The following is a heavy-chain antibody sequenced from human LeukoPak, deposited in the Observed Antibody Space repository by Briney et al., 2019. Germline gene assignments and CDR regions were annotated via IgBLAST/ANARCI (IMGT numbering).Heavy chain of an antibody. D-gene: IGHD2-2*02. V-gene: IGHV1-8*01. CDR2: MNPNSGNT. J-gene: IGHJ4*02. CDR1: GYTFTSYD. CDR3: ARTPHCSSTSCYNDLFDY. Sequence: ASVKVSCKASGYTFTSYDINWVRQATGQGLEWMGWMNPNSGNTGYAQKFQGRVTMTRDTSISTAYMELSRLRSDDTAVYYCARTPHCSSTSCYNDLFDYWGQGTLVTVSS.